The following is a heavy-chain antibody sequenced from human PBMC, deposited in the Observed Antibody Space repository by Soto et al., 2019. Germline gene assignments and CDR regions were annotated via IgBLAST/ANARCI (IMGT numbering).Heavy chain of an antibody. V-gene: IGHV1-3*01. D-gene: IGHD3-22*01. CDR2: INPGNGNT. Sequence: VRQAPGRGLEWMGWINPGNGNTKYSQQFQGRVIIDRDTSASTAYMELSSLRSEDTAVYYCARGGYFDSSNYLAYWGLGTLVTAPQ. CDR3: ARGGYFDSSNYLAY. J-gene: IGHJ4*02.